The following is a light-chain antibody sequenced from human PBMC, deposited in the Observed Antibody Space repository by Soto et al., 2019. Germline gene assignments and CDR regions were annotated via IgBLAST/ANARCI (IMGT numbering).Light chain of an antibody. CDR1: QSVSSSY. J-gene: IGKJ1*01. CDR2: GAS. V-gene: IGKV3-20*01. CDR3: QLYVSSLTRT. Sequence: EVVMTRSPAILSVSSGERVTLSCRASQSVSSSYLAWYQQKPGQAPRLLIYGASSRATGIPDRFSGSGSGTDFTITISRLEPEDFAVSYCQLYVSSLTRTFGQGTQGDIK.